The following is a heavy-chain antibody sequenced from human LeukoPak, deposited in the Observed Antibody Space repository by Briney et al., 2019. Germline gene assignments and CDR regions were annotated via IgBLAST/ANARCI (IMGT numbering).Heavy chain of an antibody. V-gene: IGHV4-34*01. CDR2: INHSGST. CDR1: GGSFSGYY. Sequence: SETLSLTCAVYGGSFSGYYWSWIRQPPGKGLEWIGEINHSGSTNYNPSLKSRVTISVDTSKNQFSLKLSSVTAAATAVYYCARGRGRSPLWLVSTPLYFDYWGQGTLVTVSS. J-gene: IGHJ4*02. D-gene: IGHD5/OR15-5a*01. CDR3: ARGRGRSPLWLVSTPLYFDY.